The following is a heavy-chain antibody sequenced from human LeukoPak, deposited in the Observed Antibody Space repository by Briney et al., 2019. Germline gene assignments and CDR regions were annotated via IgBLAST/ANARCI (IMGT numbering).Heavy chain of an antibody. CDR2: IYYSGST. V-gene: IGHV4-61*01. Sequence: PSETLSLTCTVSGGSISSSNYYWSWIRQPPGKGLEWIGYIYYSGSTNYNPSLRSRVTISLDTSKNQFSLKLSSVTAADTAVYFCARSGYNGYKYWGVFDYWGQGTLVTVSS. D-gene: IGHD5-12*01. J-gene: IGHJ4*02. CDR3: ARSGYNGYKYWGVFDY. CDR1: GGSISSSNYY.